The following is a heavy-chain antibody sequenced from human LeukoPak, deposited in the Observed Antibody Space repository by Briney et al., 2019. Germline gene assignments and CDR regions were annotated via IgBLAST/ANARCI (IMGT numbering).Heavy chain of an antibody. Sequence: GGALSLPFEASGFTFRSYAMSWVGQPQGRGLEGVSANSGSGDSTYYEDSVKGRFTISRDNSKNTLYLQMNSLRAEDTAVYYCAKGDATNYYYYMDVWGKGTTVTVSS. CDR1: GFTFRSYA. CDR3: AKGDATNYYYYMDV. D-gene: IGHD5-24*01. V-gene: IGHV3-23*01. CDR2: NSGSGDST. J-gene: IGHJ6*03.